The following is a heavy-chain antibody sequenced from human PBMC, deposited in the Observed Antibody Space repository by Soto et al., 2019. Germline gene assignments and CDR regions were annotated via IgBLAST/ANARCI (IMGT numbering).Heavy chain of an antibody. CDR3: ACWGHIVPVAPSDFDR. J-gene: IGHJ4*02. CDR2: ISPDGSDV. CDR1: GGSIRSGGYYW. V-gene: IGHV3-74*01. D-gene: IGHD2-8*02. Sequence: LSLTCTVSGGSIRSGGYYWMNWVRQTPGKGLMWVSRISPDGSDVGYADSVEGRFTVSRDNAKNTLYLQMHSLRAEDTAKYYCACWGHIVPVAPSDFDRWGQGTLVTVSS.